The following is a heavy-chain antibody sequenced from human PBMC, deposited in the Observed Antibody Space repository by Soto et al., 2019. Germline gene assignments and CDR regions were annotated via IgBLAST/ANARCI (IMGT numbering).Heavy chain of an antibody. CDR1: GGTFSSYA. CDR2: IIPIFGTA. V-gene: IGHV1-69*13. J-gene: IGHJ4*02. D-gene: IGHD3-22*01. Sequence: ASVKVSCKASGGTFSSYAISWVRQAPGQGLEWMGGIIPIFGTANYAQKFQGRVTITADESTSTAYMELSSLRSEDTAVYYCARGDTYYYDSSGYSFSDYWGPG. CDR3: ARGDTYYYDSSGYSFSDY.